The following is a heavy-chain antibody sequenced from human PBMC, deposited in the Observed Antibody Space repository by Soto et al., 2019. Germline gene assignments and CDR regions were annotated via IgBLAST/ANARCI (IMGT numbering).Heavy chain of an antibody. D-gene: IGHD3-10*02. CDR2: MSYDGIDT. J-gene: IGHJ4*02. Sequence: SGGSLRLSCVGSVFIFSNNGMHWVRQTPGKGLEWVAFMSYDGIDTFYADSVKGRFTISRDNSKNTLFLHMSNLRAEDTAMYYCTIVRVADSALDHWGQGTLVTVSS. V-gene: IGHV3-30*02. CDR1: VFIFSNNG. CDR3: TIVRVADSALDH.